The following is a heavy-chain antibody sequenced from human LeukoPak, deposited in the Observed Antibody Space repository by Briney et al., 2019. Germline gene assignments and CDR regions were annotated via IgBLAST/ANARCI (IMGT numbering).Heavy chain of an antibody. CDR2: ISYDGSNK. J-gene: IGHJ4*02. V-gene: IGHV3-30-3*01. D-gene: IGHD6-6*01. CDR3: ASLAPARPVDY. Sequence: GGSLRLSCAASGFTFSSYAMHWVRQAPGKGLEWVAVISYDGSNKYHADSVKGRFTISRDNSKNTLYLQMNSLRAEDTAVYYCASLAPARPVDYWGQGTLVTVSS. CDR1: GFTFSSYA.